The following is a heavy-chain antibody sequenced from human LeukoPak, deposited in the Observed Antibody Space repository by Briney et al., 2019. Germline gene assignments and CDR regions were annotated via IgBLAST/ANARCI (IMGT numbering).Heavy chain of an antibody. CDR1: GGSISSYY. D-gene: IGHD3-10*01. J-gene: IGHJ6*03. CDR2: IYYSGST. CDR3: ARTTMVRGTYYMDV. V-gene: IGHV4-59*01. Sequence: SETLSLTCTVSGGSISSYYWSCIRQPPGEGLEWIGNIYYSGSTNYNPSLKSRVTISVDTSKNQFSLKLSSVTAADTAVYYCARTTMVRGTYYMDVWGKGTTVTVSS.